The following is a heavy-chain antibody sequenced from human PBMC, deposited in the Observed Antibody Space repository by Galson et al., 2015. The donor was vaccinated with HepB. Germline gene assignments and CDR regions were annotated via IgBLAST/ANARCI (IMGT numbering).Heavy chain of an antibody. CDR1: GFMFKTYG. D-gene: IGHD1-14*01. Sequence: SLRLSCAASGFMFKTYGTHWVRQAPGKGLEWVGVISSDGSNYYYDDSVKGRFTISRDNSKNTLYLQMNSLRPEDTAVYYCANSQLSRTDHFDYWGQGTFVTVSS. J-gene: IGHJ4*02. CDR2: ISSDGSNY. V-gene: IGHV3-30*18. CDR3: ANSQLSRTDHFDY.